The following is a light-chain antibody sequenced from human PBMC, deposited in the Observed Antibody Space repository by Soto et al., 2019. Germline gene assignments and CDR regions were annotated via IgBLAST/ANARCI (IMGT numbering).Light chain of an antibody. CDR1: QSISSSY. V-gene: IGKV3-15*01. J-gene: IGKJ1*01. CDR2: GAS. Sequence: EIVLTHSPGTLSLSPGKRATLSCRASQSISSSYLAWYQQRPGQAPRLLIYGASTRATGIPARFSGSGSGTEFTLTISSLQSEDFAVYYCHQYNNWPPWTFGQGTKVDIK. CDR3: HQYNNWPPWT.